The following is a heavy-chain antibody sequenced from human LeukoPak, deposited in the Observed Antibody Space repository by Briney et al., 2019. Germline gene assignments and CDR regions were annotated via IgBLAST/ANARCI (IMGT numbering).Heavy chain of an antibody. V-gene: IGHV3-21*01. Sequence: GGSLRLSCAASGYTFSRYGMHWVRQALGKGLEWVSSISSSSSYIYYADSVKGRFTTSRDNAKNSLYLQMNSLRAEDTAVYYCARDPIGNYYYYYMDVWGKGTTVTVSS. D-gene: IGHD3-22*01. CDR1: GYTFSRYG. CDR3: ARDPIGNYYYYYMDV. CDR2: ISSSSSYI. J-gene: IGHJ6*03.